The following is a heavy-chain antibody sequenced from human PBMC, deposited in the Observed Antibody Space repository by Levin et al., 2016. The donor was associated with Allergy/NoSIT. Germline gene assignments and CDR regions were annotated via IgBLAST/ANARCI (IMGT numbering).Heavy chain of an antibody. CDR1: GFIFSSYG. D-gene: IGHD6-19*01. CDR3: AKDRRGPQAGTWYFEC. Sequence: GGSLRLSCAASGFIFSSYGMHWVRQTPDKGLEWVAVIAADSSSKFYADSVKGRFTISRDNSKNTLSLQMNSLRAEDTAVYYCAKDRRGPQAGTWYFECLGPWHPGHGLL. CDR2: IAADSSSK. V-gene: IGHV3-30*18. J-gene: IGHJ2*01.